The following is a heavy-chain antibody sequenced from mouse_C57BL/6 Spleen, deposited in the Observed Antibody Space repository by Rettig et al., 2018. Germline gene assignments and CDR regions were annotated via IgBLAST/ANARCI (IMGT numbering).Heavy chain of an antibody. CDR2: INPSNGGT. D-gene: IGHD2-2*01. Sequence: QGLEWIGNINPSNGGTNYNEKFKSKATLTVDKSSSTAYMQLSSLTSEDSAVYYCARSAGYGDYWGQGTTLTVSS. V-gene: IGHV1-53*01. J-gene: IGHJ2*01. CDR3: ARSAGYGDY.